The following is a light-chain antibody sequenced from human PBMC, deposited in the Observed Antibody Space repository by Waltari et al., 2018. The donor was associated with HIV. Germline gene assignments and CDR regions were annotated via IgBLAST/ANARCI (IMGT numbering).Light chain of an antibody. V-gene: IGLV1-47*01. CDR3: AVWDNSLSAQV. CDR1: SSNIGNNY. J-gene: IGLJ3*02. CDR2: WNT. Sequence: QRVAISCSGSSSNIGNNYVSWYQQVPGTTPKHLIFWNTRRPSGVSDRFSGSVSGTSASLAISGLRSDDEAIYYCAVWDNSLSAQVFGGGTTLTVL.